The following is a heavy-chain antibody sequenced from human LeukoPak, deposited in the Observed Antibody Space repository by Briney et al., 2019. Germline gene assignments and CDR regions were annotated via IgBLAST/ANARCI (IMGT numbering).Heavy chain of an antibody. CDR3: ARAHPYRSSSSFFDY. J-gene: IGHJ4*02. CDR1: GGSISSYY. V-gene: IGHV4-4*07. CDR2: IYTSGST. Sequence: SETLSLTCTVSGGSISSYYWSWIRQPAVKGLEWIGRIYTSGSTNYNPSLKSRVTISVDTSKNQFSLKLSSVTAADTAVYYCARAHPYRSSSSFFDYWGQGTLVTVSS. D-gene: IGHD6-6*01.